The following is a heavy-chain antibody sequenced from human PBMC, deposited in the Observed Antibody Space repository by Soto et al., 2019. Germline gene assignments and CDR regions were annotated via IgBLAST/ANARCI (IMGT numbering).Heavy chain of an antibody. V-gene: IGHV5-51*01. CDR1: GYSFTSYW. CDR3: ARNIYSSSSQSATYYYYGMDV. J-gene: IGHJ6*02. Sequence: GESLKISCKGSGYSFTSYWIGWVRQMPGKGLEWMGIIYPGDSDTRYSPSFQGQVTISADKSISTAYLQWSSLKASDTAMYYCARNIYSSSSQSATYYYYGMDVWGQGTTVTVSS. D-gene: IGHD6-6*01. CDR2: IYPGDSDT.